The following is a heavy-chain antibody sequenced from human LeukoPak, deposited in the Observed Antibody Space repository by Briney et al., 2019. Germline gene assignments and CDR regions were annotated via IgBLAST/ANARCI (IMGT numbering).Heavy chain of an antibody. J-gene: IGHJ4*02. CDR2: ISYDGSNK. CDR1: GFTFSSYA. Sequence: PGGSLRLSCAAPGFTFSSYAMHWVRQAPGKGLEWVAVISYDGSNKYYADSVKGRFTISRDNSKNTLYLQMNSLRAEDTAVYYCARPVGLAAALDYWGQGTLVTVSS. CDR3: ARPVGLAAALDY. V-gene: IGHV3-30-3*01. D-gene: IGHD6-13*01.